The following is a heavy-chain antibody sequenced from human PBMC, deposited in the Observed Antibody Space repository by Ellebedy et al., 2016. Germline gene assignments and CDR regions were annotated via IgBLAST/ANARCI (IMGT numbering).Heavy chain of an antibody. CDR1: GGSVSDYY. J-gene: IGHJ4*02. CDR2: INHSGST. CDR3: ARALRSEYYFDY. Sequence: SETLSLTCAVSGGSVSDYYWGWIRQAPGKGLEWIGEINHSGSTNYNPSLKSRVTISVDTSKNQFSLKLSSVTAADTAVYYCARALRSEYYFDYWGQGTLVTVSS. V-gene: IGHV4-34*01.